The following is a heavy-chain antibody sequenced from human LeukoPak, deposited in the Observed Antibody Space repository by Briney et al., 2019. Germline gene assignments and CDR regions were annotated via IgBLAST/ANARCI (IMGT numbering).Heavy chain of an antibody. Sequence: SETLSLTCTVSGGSISSSSYYWGWIRQPPWKGLEWIGSIYYSGSTYYNPSLKSRVTISVDTSKNQFSLKLSSVTAADTAVYYCARANRGYTIEFDYWGQGTLVTVSS. J-gene: IGHJ4*02. CDR2: IYYSGST. CDR3: ARANRGYTIEFDY. D-gene: IGHD3-22*01. CDR1: GGSISSSSYY. V-gene: IGHV4-39*07.